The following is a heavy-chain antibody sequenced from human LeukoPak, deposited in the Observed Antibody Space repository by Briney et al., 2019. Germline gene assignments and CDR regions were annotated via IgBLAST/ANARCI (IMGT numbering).Heavy chain of an antibody. Sequence: TGGSLRLSCAASGFTFSSYSMNWVRQAPGKGLEWVSYISTIISTTYYADSVKGRFTISRDNAKNSLYLQMNSLRAEDTAVYYCANHLACGSTSCPPFDDWGQGTLVTVSS. J-gene: IGHJ4*02. V-gene: IGHV3-48*04. CDR3: ANHLACGSTSCPPFDD. CDR2: ISTIISTT. D-gene: IGHD2-2*01. CDR1: GFTFSSYS.